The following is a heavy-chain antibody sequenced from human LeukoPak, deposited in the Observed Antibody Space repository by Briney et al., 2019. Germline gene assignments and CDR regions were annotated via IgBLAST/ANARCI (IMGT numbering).Heavy chain of an antibody. CDR1: GGSISSYY. D-gene: IGHD6-13*01. J-gene: IGHJ6*02. Sequence: SETLSLTCTVSGGSISSYYWSWIRQPPGKGLEWIGYIYYSGSTNYNPSPKSRVTISVDTSKNQFSPKLSSVTAADTAVYYCARHNIAAAANYGMDVWGQGTTVTVSS. CDR3: ARHNIAAAANYGMDV. V-gene: IGHV4-59*08. CDR2: IYYSGST.